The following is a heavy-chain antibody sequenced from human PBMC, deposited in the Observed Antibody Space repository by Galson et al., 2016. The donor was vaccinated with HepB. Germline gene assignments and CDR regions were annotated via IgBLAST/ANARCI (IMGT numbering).Heavy chain of an antibody. CDR2: MHPDGSLR. CDR1: GFPFSTSW. J-gene: IGHJ6*04. V-gene: IGHV3-7*01. CDR3: ARDPSWGAVDI. Sequence: SLRLSCAASGFPFSTSWLAWVRQGPAGKKLEWVALMHPDGSLRFYGDSVKGRFTVSRDNAENSGYLQMNSLRDGDTATYFCARDPSWGAVDIWGKGTTVTVSS. D-gene: IGHD4/OR15-4a*01.